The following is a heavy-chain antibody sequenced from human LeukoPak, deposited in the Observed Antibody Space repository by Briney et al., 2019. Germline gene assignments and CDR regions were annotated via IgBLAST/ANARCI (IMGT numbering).Heavy chain of an antibody. CDR2: ITWNSDSK. V-gene: IGHV3-9*01. Sequence: GGSLRLSCAASGFTFDDYAMHWVRQAPGKGLEWVSGITWNSDSKGYADSVKGRFTISRDNAKNSLYLQMNSLRAEDTAFYYCAKDMYTTMVRGVTQGGYYFDYWGQGILVTVSS. CDR1: GFTFDDYA. J-gene: IGHJ4*02. CDR3: AKDMYTTMVRGVTQGGYYFDY. D-gene: IGHD3-10*01.